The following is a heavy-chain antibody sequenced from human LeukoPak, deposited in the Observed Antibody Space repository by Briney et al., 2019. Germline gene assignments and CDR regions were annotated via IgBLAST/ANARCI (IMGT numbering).Heavy chain of an antibody. D-gene: IGHD6-13*01. Sequence: SETLSLTCAVYSGSFSGYYWSWIRQPPGKGLEWIGEINHSGSTNYNPSLKSRVTISVDTSKNQFSLKLSSVTAADTAVYYCARHRARYCSSWYSYNWFDPWGQGTLVTVSS. J-gene: IGHJ5*02. V-gene: IGHV4-34*01. CDR1: SGSFSGYY. CDR3: ARHRARYCSSWYSYNWFDP. CDR2: INHSGST.